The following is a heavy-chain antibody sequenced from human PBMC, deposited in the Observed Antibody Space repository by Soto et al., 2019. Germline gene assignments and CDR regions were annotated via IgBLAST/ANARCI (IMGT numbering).Heavy chain of an antibody. CDR3: AADAGIRARSAVSAFLLNRSSDL. CDR2: ISYDGSNK. D-gene: IGHD1-26*01. Sequence: GKGLEWVAVISYDGSNKYYADSVKGRFTISRDNSKNTLYLQMNSLRAEDTAVYYFAADAGIRARSAVSAFLLNRSSDL. V-gene: IGHV3-30-3*01. J-gene: IGHJ2*01.